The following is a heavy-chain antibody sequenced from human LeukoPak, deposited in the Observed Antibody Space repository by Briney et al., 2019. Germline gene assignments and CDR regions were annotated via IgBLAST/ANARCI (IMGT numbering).Heavy chain of an antibody. J-gene: IGHJ4*02. D-gene: IGHD5-12*01. CDR2: ISGSGGST. V-gene: IGHV3-23*01. CDR3: AKDIFRADIVATSWDY. Sequence: PGGSLRLSCAASGFTFSSYAMSWVRQAPGKGLEWVSAISGSGGSTYYADSVKGRFTISRDNSKNTLYLQMNSLRAEDTAVYHCAKDIFRADIVATSWDYWGQGTLVTVSS. CDR1: GFTFSSYA.